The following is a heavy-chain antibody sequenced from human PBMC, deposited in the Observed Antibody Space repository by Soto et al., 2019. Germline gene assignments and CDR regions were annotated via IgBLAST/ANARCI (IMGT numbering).Heavy chain of an antibody. D-gene: IGHD5-18*01. J-gene: IGHJ6*02. CDR2: IIPVFGTT. CDR3: ARDTPDTAMVTDYYYGMDV. Sequence: SVKVSCKASGGAFSSYALNWVRQAPGQGLEWMGGIIPVFGTTNYALKFQGRLTVTADRGTRTASAYMELSSLRSEDTAVYYCARDTPDTAMVTDYYYGMDVWGQGTTVTVSS. V-gene: IGHV1-69*06. CDR1: GGAFSSYA.